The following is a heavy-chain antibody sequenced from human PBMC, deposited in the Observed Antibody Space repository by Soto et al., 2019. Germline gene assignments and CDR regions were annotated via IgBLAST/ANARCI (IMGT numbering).Heavy chain of an antibody. CDR2: IYYSGST. J-gene: IGHJ4*02. Sequence: QVQLQESGPGLVKPSETLSLTCTVSGGSISSYYWSWIRQPPGKGLEWIGYIYYSGSTYYNPSLTSRVTISVYTSKNQLSLKLSSVTADDTAVYYCARGRIQQGYYFDYWGQVTLVTVSS. V-gene: IGHV4-30-4*01. CDR3: ARGRIQQGYYFDY. D-gene: IGHD5-18*01. CDR1: GGSISSYY.